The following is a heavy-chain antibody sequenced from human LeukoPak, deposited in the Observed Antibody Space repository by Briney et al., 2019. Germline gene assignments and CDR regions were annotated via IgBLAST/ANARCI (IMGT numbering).Heavy chain of an antibody. CDR3: ARGGGLDV. CDR2: ISWNSDSI. Sequence: PGRSLRLSCAASGFTFDDYAMHWVRQAPGKGLEWVSGISWNSDSIIYADSVKGRFTISRDNAKNSLYLQMNSLRAEDTALYYCARGGGLDVWGQGATVTVSS. J-gene: IGHJ6*02. D-gene: IGHD3-16*01. V-gene: IGHV3-9*01. CDR1: GFTFDDYA.